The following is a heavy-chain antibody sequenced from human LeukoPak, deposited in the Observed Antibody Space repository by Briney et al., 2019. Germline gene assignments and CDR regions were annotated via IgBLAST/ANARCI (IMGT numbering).Heavy chain of an antibody. V-gene: IGHV1-8*01. CDR1: GYPFRNYD. CDR2: INPHSGKT. J-gene: IGHJ4*02. D-gene: IGHD6-19*01. Sequence: ASVKVSCKTSGYPFRNYDINWVRQATGQGLEWMGWINPHSGKTGYAQKFQGRVTMTTDTSASTAYMELSSLRSEDTAVYYCARGAYSSGSYYFDHWGQGTLVTVSS. CDR3: ARGAYSSGSYYFDH.